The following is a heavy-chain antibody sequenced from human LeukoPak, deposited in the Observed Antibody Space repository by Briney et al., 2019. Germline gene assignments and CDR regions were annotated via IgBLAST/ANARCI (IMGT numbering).Heavy chain of an antibody. V-gene: IGHV3-66*01. CDR2: IFSDGSA. Sequence: GGSLRLSCAVSGLTVSSNYMNWVRQAPGKGLEWVSVIFSDGSAYYADSVKGRFTISRDNSKNTVYLQMNSLSAEDTAIYYCAKDVARFSHYFDYWGQGSLVTVSS. CDR1: GLTVSSNY. D-gene: IGHD3-3*01. CDR3: AKDVARFSHYFDY. J-gene: IGHJ4*02.